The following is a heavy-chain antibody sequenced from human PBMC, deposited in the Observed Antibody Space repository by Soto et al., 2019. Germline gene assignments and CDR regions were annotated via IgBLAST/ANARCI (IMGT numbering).Heavy chain of an antibody. CDR2: ISESGGTI. D-gene: IGHD3-3*01. CDR3: VKQIRQGWSLFDA. J-gene: IGHJ5*02. Sequence: EVQLLESGGGLVHPGGSLRLSCAASGFTFSSSAMTWARQAPGKGLEWVSAISESGGTIFYADYVKGRFTVSRDNSRNTLHLQMNSLRADETAVYYGVKQIRQGWSLFDAWGQGTLVTVSS. CDR1: GFTFSSSA. V-gene: IGHV3-23*01.